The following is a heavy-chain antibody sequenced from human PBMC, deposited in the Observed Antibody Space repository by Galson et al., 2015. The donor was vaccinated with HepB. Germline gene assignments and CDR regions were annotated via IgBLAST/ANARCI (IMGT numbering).Heavy chain of an antibody. V-gene: IGHV1-69*13. CDR1: GGSFSTYV. CDR2: IIPIWGTA. J-gene: IGHJ6*03. D-gene: IGHD2-2*01. Sequence: SVKVSCKASGGSFSTYVISWVRQAPGQGLEWMGGIIPIWGTADYAQSFQGRVTITADELTTTAYMEVSSLRFDDTAVYYCARGPAIISDRYYSYYHMDVWGKGTTVTVSS. CDR3: ARGPAIISDRYYSYYHMDV.